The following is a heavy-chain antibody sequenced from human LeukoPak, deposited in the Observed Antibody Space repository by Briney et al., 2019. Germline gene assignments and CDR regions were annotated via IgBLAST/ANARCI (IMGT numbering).Heavy chain of an antibody. J-gene: IGHJ6*03. Sequence: GGSLRLSCAASGFTFSSYSMNWVREAPGKGLEWVSSISSSSSYIYYADSVKGRFTISRDNAKNSLYLQMNSLRAEDTAVYYCARSGTGTTYYYYMDVWGKGTTVTVSS. V-gene: IGHV3-21*01. D-gene: IGHD1-7*01. CDR3: ARSGTGTTYYYYMDV. CDR2: ISSSSSYI. CDR1: GFTFSSYS.